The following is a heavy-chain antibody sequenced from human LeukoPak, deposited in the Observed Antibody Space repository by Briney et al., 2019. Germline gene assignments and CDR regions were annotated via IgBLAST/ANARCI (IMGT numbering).Heavy chain of an antibody. V-gene: IGHV3-30*01. J-gene: IGHJ4*02. CDR3: ARDGYYYDSSGQYYFDY. D-gene: IGHD3-22*01. CDR1: GFTFSSYA. CDR2: ISYDGSNK. Sequence: GGSLRLSCAASGFTFSSYAMNWVRQAPGKGLEWVSVISYDGSNKYYADSVKGRFTISRDNSKNTLYLQMNSLRAEDTAVYYCARDGYYYDSSGQYYFDYWGQGTLVTVSS.